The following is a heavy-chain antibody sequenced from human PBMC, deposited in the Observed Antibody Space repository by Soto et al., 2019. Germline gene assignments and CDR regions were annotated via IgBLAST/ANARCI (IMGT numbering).Heavy chain of an antibody. D-gene: IGHD6-13*01. CDR2: ISAYNGDT. V-gene: IGHV1-18*01. J-gene: IGHJ5*02. CDR3: ARDNGGLAAPGTDWFDP. Sequence: QVQLVQSGAEVRKPGASVTISCKASGYTFRNYGITWVRQAPGQGLEWMGWISAYNGDTKYAEKVQGRLTMTTDTSTSTAYMERRSLRSDDTAVYYCARDNGGLAAPGTDWFDPWGQGTLVTVSS. CDR1: GYTFRNYG.